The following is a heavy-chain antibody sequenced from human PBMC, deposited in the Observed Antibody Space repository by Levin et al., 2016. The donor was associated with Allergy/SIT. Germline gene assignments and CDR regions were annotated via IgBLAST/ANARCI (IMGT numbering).Heavy chain of an antibody. V-gene: IGHV4-39*01. CDR2: IYYSGST. D-gene: IGHD5-18*01. CDR1: GGSISSSSYY. CDR3: ATPRPEYSYGFFPNAFDI. J-gene: IGHJ3*02. Sequence: SETLSLTCTVSGGSISSSSYYWGWIRQPPGKGLEWIGSIYYSGSTYYNPSLKSRVTISVDTSKNQFSLKLSSVTAADTAVYYCATPRPEYSYGFFPNAFDIWGQGTMVTVSS.